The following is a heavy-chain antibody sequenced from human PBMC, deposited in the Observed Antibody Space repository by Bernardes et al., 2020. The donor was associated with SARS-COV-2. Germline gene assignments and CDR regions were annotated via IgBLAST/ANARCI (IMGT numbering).Heavy chain of an antibody. D-gene: IGHD1-20*01. V-gene: IGHV3-43*01. CDR3: ATLGGYNMYYYYGMDV. CDR1: GFTFDDYT. CDR2: ISWDGGST. J-gene: IGHJ6*02. Sequence: GGSLRLSRAASGFTFDDYTMHWVRQAPGKGLEWVSLISWDGGSTYYADSVKGRFTISRDNSKNSLYLQMNSLRTEDTALYYCATLGGYNMYYYYGMDVWCQGTTVTVSS.